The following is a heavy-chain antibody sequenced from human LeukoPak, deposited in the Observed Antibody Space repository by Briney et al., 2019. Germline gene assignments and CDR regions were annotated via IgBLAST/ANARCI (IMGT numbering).Heavy chain of an antibody. Sequence: PSETLSLTCAVSGGSISSGGYSWSWIRQPPGKGLEWIGYIYYSGSTYYNPSLKSRVTISVDTSKNQFSLKLSSVTAADTAVYYCARVDIATDPWGQGTLVTVSS. D-gene: IGHD5-12*01. CDR2: IYYSGST. J-gene: IGHJ5*02. CDR1: GGSISSGGYS. CDR3: ARVDIATDP. V-gene: IGHV4-30-4*07.